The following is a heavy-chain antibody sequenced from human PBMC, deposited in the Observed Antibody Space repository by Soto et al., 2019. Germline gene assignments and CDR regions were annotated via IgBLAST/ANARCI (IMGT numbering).Heavy chain of an antibody. CDR1: GFTFTSSA. CDR2: IVVGSGNT. J-gene: IGHJ4*02. D-gene: IGHD3-22*01. Sequence: GASVKVSCKASGFTFTSSAVQWVRQARGQRLEWIGWIVVGSGNTNYAQKFQERVTITRDMSTSTAYMELSSLRSEDTAVYYCAADRGNYYDSSGYPYWGQGTLVTVSS. CDR3: AADRGNYYDSSGYPY. V-gene: IGHV1-58*01.